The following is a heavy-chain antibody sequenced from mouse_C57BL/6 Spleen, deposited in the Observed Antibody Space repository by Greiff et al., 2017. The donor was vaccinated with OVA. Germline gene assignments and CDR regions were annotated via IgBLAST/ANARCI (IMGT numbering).Heavy chain of an antibody. CDR3: ARRGPYYSNSYYAMDY. CDR2: ISSGGSYT. J-gene: IGHJ4*01. Sequence: EVKLMESGGDLVKPGGSLKLSCAASGFTFSSYGMSWVRQTPDKRLEWVATISSGGSYTSYPDSVKGRFTISRDNAKNTLYLQMSSLKSEDTAMYYCARRGPYYSNSYYAMDYWGQGTSVTVSA. V-gene: IGHV5-6*02. D-gene: IGHD2-5*01. CDR1: GFTFSSYG.